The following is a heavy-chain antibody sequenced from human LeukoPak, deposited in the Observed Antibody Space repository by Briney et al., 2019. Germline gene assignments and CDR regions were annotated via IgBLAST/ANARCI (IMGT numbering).Heavy chain of an antibody. CDR2: IKQDGSEI. Sequence: PGGSLRLSCAASGFTFSNFWMSWVRQVPGEGLEWVANIKQDGSEIHYVDSVKGRFTISRGNAQNSLYLHMHSLRAEGTAVYYCTRDRQGSGIYSTDYWGRGTLVTVSS. V-gene: IGHV3-7*01. CDR3: TRDRQGSGIYSTDY. D-gene: IGHD3-10*01. J-gene: IGHJ4*02. CDR1: GFTFSNFW.